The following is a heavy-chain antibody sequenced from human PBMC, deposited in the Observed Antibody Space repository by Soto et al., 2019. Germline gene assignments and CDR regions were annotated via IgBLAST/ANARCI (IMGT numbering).Heavy chain of an antibody. CDR1: GDSISSSNYY. CDR3: ARRSGYNFYYDYYGMDV. D-gene: IGHD3-22*01. J-gene: IGHJ6*02. Sequence: SETLSLTCTVSGDSISSSNYYWVWIRQPPGKGLEWIGSIYYSGSTYYNPSLKSRVTISVDTSKNQFSLKLSSVTAADTAVYYCARRSGYNFYYDYYGMDVWGRGTTVTVSS. CDR2: IYYSGST. V-gene: IGHV4-39*01.